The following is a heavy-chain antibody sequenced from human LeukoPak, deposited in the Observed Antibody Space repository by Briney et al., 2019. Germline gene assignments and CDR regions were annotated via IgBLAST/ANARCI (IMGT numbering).Heavy chain of an antibody. Sequence: ASVKVSCKASGYTFTSYGISWVRQVPGQGLEWMGWISGYKGNTNYAQKVQGRVTMTTDTSTSTAYMELRSLRSDDTAVYYCARRETYYDILTGYYFDYWGQGTLVTVSS. D-gene: IGHD3-9*01. CDR1: GYTFTSYG. CDR2: ISGYKGNT. V-gene: IGHV1-18*01. J-gene: IGHJ4*02. CDR3: ARRETYYDILTGYYFDY.